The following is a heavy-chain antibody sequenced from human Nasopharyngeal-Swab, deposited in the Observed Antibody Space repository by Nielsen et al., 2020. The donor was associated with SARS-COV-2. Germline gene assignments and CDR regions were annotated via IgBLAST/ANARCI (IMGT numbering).Heavy chain of an antibody. D-gene: IGHD6-19*01. V-gene: IGHV6-1*01. J-gene: IGHJ6*02. CDR1: GDRVPSNSAA. CDR2: TYYRSKWYS. CDR3: ARGTYSSGWYTNNFYYGMDV. Sequence: QTRSLTGAISGDRVPSNSAAWNWMRQSPARGLEWLGRTYYRSKWYSDYPVSVKSRITINPDTSKNQFSLQLNSVTPEDTAVYYCARGTYSSGWYTNNFYYGMDVWGQGTTVTVSS.